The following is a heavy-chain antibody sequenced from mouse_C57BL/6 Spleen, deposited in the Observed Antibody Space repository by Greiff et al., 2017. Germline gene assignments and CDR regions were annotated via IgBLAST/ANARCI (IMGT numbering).Heavy chain of an antibody. CDR3: ARDRITTVVATRYFDV. D-gene: IGHD1-1*01. CDR1: GYTFTSYW. Sequence: VQLQQPGAELVKPGASVKMSCKASGYTFTSYWITWVKQRPGQGLEWIGDIYPGSGSTNYNEKFKSKATLTVDTSSSTAYMQLSSLTSEDSAVYYCARDRITTVVATRYFDVWGTGTTVTVSS. J-gene: IGHJ1*03. V-gene: IGHV1-55*01. CDR2: IYPGSGST.